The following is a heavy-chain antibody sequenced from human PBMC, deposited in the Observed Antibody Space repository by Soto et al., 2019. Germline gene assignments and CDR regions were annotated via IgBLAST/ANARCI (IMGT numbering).Heavy chain of an antibody. V-gene: IGHV4-59*01. D-gene: IGHD6-6*01. CDR3: AREGTGSSVYFQH. CDR2: IYYSGST. Sequence: SETLSLTCTVSGGSISSYYWSWIRQPPGKGLEWIGYIYYSGSTNYNPSLKSRVTISVDTSKNQFSLKLSSVTAADTAVYYCAREGTGSSVYFQHWGQGTLVTVSS. CDR1: GGSISSYY. J-gene: IGHJ1*01.